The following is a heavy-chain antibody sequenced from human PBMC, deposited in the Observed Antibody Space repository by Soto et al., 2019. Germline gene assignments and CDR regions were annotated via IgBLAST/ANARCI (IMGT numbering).Heavy chain of an antibody. D-gene: IGHD4-17*01. Sequence: QVQLQQWGAGLLKPSETLSLTCAVYGRSFSGYYWSWIRQPPGKGLEGIGEINHSGSTNYNPSLKSRVNISVDTSQNQFSLNLSSVTAADTAVYYGARAYGGNSGVFDYWGQGTLVTVSS. CDR2: INHSGST. CDR1: GRSFSGYY. V-gene: IGHV4-34*01. J-gene: IGHJ4*02. CDR3: ARAYGGNSGVFDY.